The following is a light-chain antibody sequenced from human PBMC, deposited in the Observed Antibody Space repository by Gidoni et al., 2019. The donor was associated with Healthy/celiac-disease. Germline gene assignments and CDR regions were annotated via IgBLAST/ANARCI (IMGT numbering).Light chain of an antibody. J-gene: IGKJ2*01. CDR1: QSISSN. V-gene: IGKV1-39*01. CDR3: QQSYSTPRYT. Sequence: DIQMTQSPSTLSASVGDRVTITCRASQSISSNFNWYQQKPGKAPKLLIYAASSLQSGVPSRFSGSGSGTDFTLTISSLQPEDFATYYCQQSYSTPRYTFGQGTKLEIK. CDR2: AAS.